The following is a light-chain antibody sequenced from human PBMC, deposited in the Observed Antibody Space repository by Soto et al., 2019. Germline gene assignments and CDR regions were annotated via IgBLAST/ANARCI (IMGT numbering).Light chain of an antibody. V-gene: IGKV1-27*01. CDR2: AAS. CDR3: QECGSAPQH. CDR1: QGIRSY. J-gene: IGKJ3*01. Sequence: DIQMTQSPSSLSASVGDRVTITCRASQGIRSYLAWYQQRPGKVPKLLIYAASTLQSGVPSRFSGSGSGTDFTLTISSLQPEDVATYYCQECGSAPQHFGPGTTVDI.